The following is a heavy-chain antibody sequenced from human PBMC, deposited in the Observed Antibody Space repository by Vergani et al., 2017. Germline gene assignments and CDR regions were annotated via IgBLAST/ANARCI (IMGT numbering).Heavy chain of an antibody. CDR1: GGTFSSYA. D-gene: IGHD3-10*01. Sequence: QVQLVQSGAEVKKPGSSVKVSCKASGGTFSSYAISWVRQAPGQGLEWMGGIIPIFGKANYAQKFQGRVTITADESTSTAYMELSSLRSEDTAVYYCARGYQTEDVCGFGECSEGRWVDPWGQGTLVTVSS. J-gene: IGHJ5*02. CDR2: IIPIFGKA. CDR3: ARGYQTEDVCGFGECSEGRWVDP. V-gene: IGHV1-69*01.